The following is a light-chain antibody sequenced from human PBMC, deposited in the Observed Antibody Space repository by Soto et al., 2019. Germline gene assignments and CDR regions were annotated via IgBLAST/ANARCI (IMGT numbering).Light chain of an antibody. V-gene: IGKV3-20*01. J-gene: IGKJ1*01. Sequence: EIVLTQSPGTLSLSPGERATLSCRASQSVSNNDLACYQQKPGPAHRLLYYGASNRGTGIPERFSGSGSGTDFPLTISRLEPEDFAVYYCQQYGSSGTFGQGTKVDIK. CDR3: QQYGSSGT. CDR2: GAS. CDR1: QSVSNND.